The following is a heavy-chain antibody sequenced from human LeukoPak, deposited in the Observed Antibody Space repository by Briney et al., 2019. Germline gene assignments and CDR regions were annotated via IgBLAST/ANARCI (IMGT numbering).Heavy chain of an antibody. CDR1: GFTFSSYW. D-gene: IGHD3-3*01. CDR2: INTDGSST. Sequence: GGSPRLSCAASGFTFSSYWMHWVRQAPGKGLVWVSRINTDGSSTSYADSVKGRFTISRDNAKNTLYLQMNSLRAEDTAVYYCARDHEATYYDFWSGYSLFDYWGQGTLVTVSS. J-gene: IGHJ4*02. CDR3: ARDHEATYYDFWSGYSLFDY. V-gene: IGHV3-74*01.